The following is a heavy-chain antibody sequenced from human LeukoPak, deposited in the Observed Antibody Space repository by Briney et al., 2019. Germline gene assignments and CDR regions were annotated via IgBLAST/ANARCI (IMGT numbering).Heavy chain of an antibody. V-gene: IGHV4-38-2*02. CDR2: IHHSGST. Sequence: PSETLSLTCTVSGYSISSGYYWVWIRQPPGKGLELIGNIHHSGSTYYNPSLKSRVTISVDTSKNQFSLKLSSVTAADTAVYYCASQSGVPGGFEKWGRGTLVTVSS. CDR1: GYSISSGYY. CDR3: ASQSGVPGGFEK. J-gene: IGHJ4*02. D-gene: IGHD2-2*01.